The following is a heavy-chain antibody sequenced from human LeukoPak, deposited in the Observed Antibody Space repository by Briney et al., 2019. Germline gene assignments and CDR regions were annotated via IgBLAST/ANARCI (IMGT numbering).Heavy chain of an antibody. J-gene: IGHJ5*02. CDR1: GGSISSYY. D-gene: IGHD6-19*01. CDR2: IYYSGST. Sequence: SETLSLTCTVSGGSISSYYWSRIRQPPGKGLEWIGYIYYSGSTNYNPSLKSRVTISVDTSKNQFSLKLSSVAAADTAVYYCARESGWYWFDPWGQGTLVTVSS. V-gene: IGHV4-59*01. CDR3: ARESGWYWFDP.